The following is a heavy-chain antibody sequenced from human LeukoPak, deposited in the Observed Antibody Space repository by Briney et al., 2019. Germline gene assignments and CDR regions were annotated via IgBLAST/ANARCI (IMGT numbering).Heavy chain of an antibody. J-gene: IGHJ5*02. Sequence: GDSLSLFCAVSGLTLRSYAMLWLGQAAGKGGEYVSAINSNGGSTYYADSVKGIFTSSRANSKNTLYLQMGSLRAEDMAVYYCARAYSSGWYWFDPWGQGTLVTVSS. V-gene: IGHV3-64*02. CDR3: ARAYSSGWYWFDP. CDR1: GLTLRSYA. D-gene: IGHD6-19*01. CDR2: INSNGGST.